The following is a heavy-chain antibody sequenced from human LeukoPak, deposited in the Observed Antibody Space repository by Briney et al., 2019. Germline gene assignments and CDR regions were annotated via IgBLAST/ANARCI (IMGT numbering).Heavy chain of an antibody. CDR3: ARETCYGGNCDAFDI. Sequence: SETLSLTCAVYGGSFSSYYWSWIRQSPGKGLEWIGEINHSGTTNYNPSLKSRVTISVDTSKNQFSLKLTTVTAADTAVYYCARETCYGGNCDAFDIWGQGTRVTVSS. CDR2: INHSGTT. CDR1: GGSFSSYY. D-gene: IGHD2-21*02. J-gene: IGHJ3*02. V-gene: IGHV4-34*01.